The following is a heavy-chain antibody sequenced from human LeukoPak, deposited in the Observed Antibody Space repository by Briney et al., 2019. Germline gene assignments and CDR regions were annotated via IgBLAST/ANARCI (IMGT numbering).Heavy chain of an antibody. CDR1: SDFITDSNGY. D-gene: IGHD3-10*01. V-gene: IGHV4-39*01. Sequence: SETLSLTCSVSSDFITDSNGYGESIRRPRGKGPEWNESMYYSESTYYNQFLVSRVTISVDTSKTQFSLRLSSMTAEDTVVYYCARRLRGGRRYFYYYMDVWGKGTTVTISS. CDR2: MYYSEST. J-gene: IGHJ6*03. CDR3: ARRLRGGRRYFYYYMDV.